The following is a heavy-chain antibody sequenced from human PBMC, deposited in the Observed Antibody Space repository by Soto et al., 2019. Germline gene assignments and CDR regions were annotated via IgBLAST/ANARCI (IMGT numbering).Heavy chain of an antibody. V-gene: IGHV4-34*01. CDR3: XXXXXXXXXXXXXXXXGWFDP. CDR1: GGSFSGYY. CDR2: SNHSGST. J-gene: IGHJ5*02. Sequence: QVQLQQWGAGLLKPSETLSLTCAVYGGSFSGYYWSWIRQPPGKGLEWIGESNHSGSTNYNPSLKRRVTISVDTSKNQXAXXXXXXXXXXXXXXXXXXXXXXXXXXXXXXXXGWFDPWGQGTLVTVSS.